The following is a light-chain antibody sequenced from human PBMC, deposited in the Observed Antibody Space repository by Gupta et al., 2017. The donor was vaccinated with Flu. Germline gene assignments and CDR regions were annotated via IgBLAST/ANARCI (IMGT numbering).Light chain of an antibody. V-gene: IGLV2-14*04. CDR3: CSYTSRRTYV. J-gene: IGLJ1*01. CDR1: SSDVGGYNF. Sequence: SITISCTGTSSDVGGYNFVSWYQQHPDKAHKLIICDVTNRPAGVSSRFSGSKSGNTASLTIFGLQAEDEADYYCCSYTSRRTYVFGTGTKVTVL. CDR2: DVT.